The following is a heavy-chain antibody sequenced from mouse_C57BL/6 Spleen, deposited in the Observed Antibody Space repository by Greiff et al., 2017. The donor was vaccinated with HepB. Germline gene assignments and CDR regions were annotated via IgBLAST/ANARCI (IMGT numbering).Heavy chain of an antibody. CDR2: IWRGGST. D-gene: IGHD1-1*01. V-gene: IGHV2-5*01. CDR3: AKNYYGSSPAWFAY. J-gene: IGHJ3*01. Sequence: QVQLKQSGPGLVQPSPSLSITCPVSCFSLTSYGVHWVRQSPGKGLAWLGVIWRGGSTDYNAAFMSRLSITKDNSKSQVFFKMNSLQADDTAIYYCAKNYYGSSPAWFAYWGQGTLVTVSA. CDR1: CFSLTSYG.